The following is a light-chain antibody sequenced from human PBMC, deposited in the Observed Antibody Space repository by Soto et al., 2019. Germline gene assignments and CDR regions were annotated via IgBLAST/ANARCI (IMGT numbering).Light chain of an antibody. CDR3: SSYTSSSTLGV. J-gene: IGLJ3*02. CDR2: EVS. CDR1: SSDVGGYNY. V-gene: IGLV2-14*01. Sequence: QSALTQPASVSGSPGQSITIACTGTSSDVGGYNYVSWYQQHPGKAPKLMIYEVSNRPSGVSNRFSGSKSGNTASLTISGLQAEDEADYYCSSYTSSSTLGVFGGGTKQTVL.